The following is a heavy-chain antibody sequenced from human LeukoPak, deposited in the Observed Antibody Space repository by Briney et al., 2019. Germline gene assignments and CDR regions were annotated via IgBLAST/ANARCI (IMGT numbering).Heavy chain of an antibody. CDR1: GGSISSSSYY. V-gene: IGHV4-39*07. J-gene: IGHJ3*02. CDR3: ARDRAFEI. CDR2: IYHSGST. Sequence: SETLSLTCTVSGGSISSSSYYWGWIRQPPGKGLEWIGEIYHSGSTNYNPSLKSRVTISVDKSKNHFSLKLSSVTAADTAMYYCARDRAFEIWGQGTMVTVSS.